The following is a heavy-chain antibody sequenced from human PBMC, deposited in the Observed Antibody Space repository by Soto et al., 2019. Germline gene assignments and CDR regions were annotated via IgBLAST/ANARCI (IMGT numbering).Heavy chain of an antibody. CDR2: INPSGGST. J-gene: IGHJ5*02. V-gene: IGHV1-46*01. D-gene: IGHD3-22*01. CDR3: ARDLGYYDSSGNNWFDP. CDR1: GYTFTSYY. Sequence: SVKVSCKASGYTFTSYYMHWVRQAPGQGLGWMGIINPSGGSTSYAQKFQGRVTMTRDTSTSTVYMELSSLRSEDTAVYYCARDLGYYDSSGNNWFDPWGQGTLVTVSS.